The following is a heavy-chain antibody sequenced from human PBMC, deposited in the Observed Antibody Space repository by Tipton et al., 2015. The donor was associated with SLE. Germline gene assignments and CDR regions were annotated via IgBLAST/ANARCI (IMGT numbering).Heavy chain of an antibody. J-gene: IGHJ3*02. CDR2: INPSGGST. CDR3: ARDWIEEEAIDAFDI. CDR1: GYTFTSYY. D-gene: IGHD2-2*03. Sequence: QSGAEVKKPGASVKVSCKASGYTFTSYYMHWVRQAPGQGLEWMGIINPSGGSTSYAQKFQGRVTMTRDTSTSTVYMELRSLRSDDTAVYYCARDWIEEEAIDAFDIWGQGTMVTVSS. V-gene: IGHV1-46*01.